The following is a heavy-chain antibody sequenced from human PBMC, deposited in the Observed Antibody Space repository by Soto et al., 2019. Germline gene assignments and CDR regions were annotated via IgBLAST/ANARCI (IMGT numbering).Heavy chain of an antibody. CDR2: ISYDGSNK. J-gene: IGHJ6*02. V-gene: IGHV3-30*18. CDR3: AKGLPAAPDYYYYHYRMDV. CDR1: GFTFSNYG. Sequence: PGGSLRLSCAASGFTFSNYGMHWVRQAPGKGLEWVAVISYDGSNKYYADSVKGRFTISRDNSKNTLYLQMNSLRAEDTAVYYCAKGLPAAPDYYYYHYRMDVRGQGTTVTVSS. D-gene: IGHD2-2*01.